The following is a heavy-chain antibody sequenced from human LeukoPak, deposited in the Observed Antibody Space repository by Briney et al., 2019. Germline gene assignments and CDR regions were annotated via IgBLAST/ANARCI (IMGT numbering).Heavy chain of an antibody. CDR1: GFTFSNAW. CDR3: TTTVTTYYYYGMDV. J-gene: IGHJ6*02. CDR2: IKSKTDGGTT. Sequence: GSLRLSCAASGFTFSNAWMSWVRQAPGKGLEWVGRIKSKTDGGTTDYAAPVKGRFTISRDDSKNTLYLQMNSLKTEDTAVYYCTTTVTTYYYYGMDVWGQGTTVTVSS. D-gene: IGHD4-17*01. V-gene: IGHV3-15*01.